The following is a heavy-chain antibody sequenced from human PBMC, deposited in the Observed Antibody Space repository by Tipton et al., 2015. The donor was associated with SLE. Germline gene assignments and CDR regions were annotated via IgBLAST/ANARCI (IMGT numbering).Heavy chain of an antibody. CDR1: GVSISRGSYF. Sequence: TLSLTCSVSGVSISRGSYFWTWIRQPAGKGLEWVGHIFSTGITDYNPSLKSRVTISVDTSKNQFSLKLSSVTAADTAVYYCARDGGSSWSLDAFDTWGQGTMVTVSS. V-gene: IGHV4-61*09. CDR3: ARDGGSSWSLDAFDT. J-gene: IGHJ3*02. CDR2: IFSTGIT. D-gene: IGHD6-13*01.